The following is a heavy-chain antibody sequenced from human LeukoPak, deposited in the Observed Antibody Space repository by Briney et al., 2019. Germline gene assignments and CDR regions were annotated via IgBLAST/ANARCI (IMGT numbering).Heavy chain of an antibody. J-gene: IGHJ4*02. CDR1: GYTFTSYG. CDR2: ISAYNGNT. CDR3: ARTPGFYDSSGYYSLSSSYYFDY. Sequence: ASVKVSCKASGYTFTSYGISWVRQAPGQGLEWMGWISAYNGNTNYAQRLQGRVTMTTDTSTSTAYMELRSLRSDDTAVYYCARTPGFYDSSGYYSLSSSYYFDYWGQGTLVTVSS. V-gene: IGHV1-18*01. D-gene: IGHD3-22*01.